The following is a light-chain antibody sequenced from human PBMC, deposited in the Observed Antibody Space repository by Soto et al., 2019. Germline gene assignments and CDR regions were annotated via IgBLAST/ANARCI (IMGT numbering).Light chain of an antibody. CDR2: KAS. CDR1: QSFSSW. J-gene: IGKJ1*01. CDR3: QQYNSYSAT. Sequence: DIQMTQSPSTLSASVGDRVTITCRASQSFSSWLAWYQQKPGKAPKLLIYKASSLESGVPSSFSGSGSGTEFTLTISSLQTDDFATYYCQQYNSYSATFGQGTKVEIK. V-gene: IGKV1-5*03.